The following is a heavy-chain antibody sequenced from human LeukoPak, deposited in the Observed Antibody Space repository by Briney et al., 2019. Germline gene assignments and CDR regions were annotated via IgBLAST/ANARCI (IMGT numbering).Heavy chain of an antibody. CDR1: GYTFTDYY. J-gene: IGHJ2*01. CDR3: ALRRVTVFGVVFVSSWYFDV. D-gene: IGHD3-3*01. Sequence: GASVKVSCQAAGYTFTDYYIHWVRQAPGQGLEWMGWINPKSGGTKYAQKFQGRVTMTRDTSITTVYMDLSGLRHDDTAVYYCALRRVTVFGVVFVSSWYFDVWGRGTLVTVSS. V-gene: IGHV1-2*02. CDR2: INPKSGGT.